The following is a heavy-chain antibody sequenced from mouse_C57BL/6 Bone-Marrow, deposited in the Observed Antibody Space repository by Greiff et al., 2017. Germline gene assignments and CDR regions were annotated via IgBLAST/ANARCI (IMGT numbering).Heavy chain of an antibody. Sequence: VQLQQPGAELVRPGSSVKLSCKASGYTFTSYWMDWVKQRPGQGLEWIGNIYPSDSETHYNQKFKDKATLTVDKSSSTAYMQLITLTSEDSSVYNWASSPGTNFWGQGTTLTVSS. J-gene: IGHJ2*01. CDR2: IYPSDSET. CDR1: GYTFTSYW. V-gene: IGHV1-61*01. CDR3: ASSPGTNF. D-gene: IGHD4-1*01.